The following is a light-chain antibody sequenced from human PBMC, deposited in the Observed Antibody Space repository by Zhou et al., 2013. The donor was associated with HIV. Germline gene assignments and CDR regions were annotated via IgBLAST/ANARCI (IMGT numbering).Light chain of an antibody. J-gene: IGKJ3*01. V-gene: IGKV1-5*03. CDR3: QQSYSFPQLT. CDR2: EAS. Sequence: DIQMTQSPSTLSASVGDRVTITCRASQSIVNWLAWYQQKPGRAPKLLIYEASSLQSGVPARFSGSGSGTDFTLTISSLQHEDFAIYYCQQSYSFPQLTFGPGTKVDIK. CDR1: QSIVNW.